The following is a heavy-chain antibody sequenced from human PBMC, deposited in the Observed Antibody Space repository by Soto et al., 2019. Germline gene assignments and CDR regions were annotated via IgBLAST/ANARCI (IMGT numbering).Heavy chain of an antibody. J-gene: IGHJ4*02. Sequence: ALLKVSCNISGHTLTEYSIHWVGQAPGKGPEGMGGFDPEAGEAIYAQKWHGSVSVTEDTVPDTAYMEVSGLKSDETAVYYCATPTPIRGAMITDIIVDFWGQGTPVTVSS. CDR3: ATPTPIRGAMITDIIVDF. V-gene: IGHV1-24*01. CDR2: FDPEAGEA. D-gene: IGHD3-10*01. CDR1: GHTLTEYS.